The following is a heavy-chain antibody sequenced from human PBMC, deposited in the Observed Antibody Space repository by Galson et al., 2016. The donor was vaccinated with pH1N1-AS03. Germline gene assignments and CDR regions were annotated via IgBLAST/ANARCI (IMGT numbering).Heavy chain of an antibody. CDR1: GFSISGGYY. V-gene: IGHV4-38-2*01. J-gene: IGHJ2*01. CDR2: MYHSGTT. D-gene: IGHD3-10*01. CDR3: AKSLYLSGSFHSYFDL. Sequence: SETLSLTCDVSGFSISGGYYWGWIRQPPGKGLEWIGSMYHSGTTFHNPSLKSRVTMSVDTSKNQFSLKLTSVTAADTAVYYCAKSLYLSGSFHSYFDLWGRGTLVIVSS.